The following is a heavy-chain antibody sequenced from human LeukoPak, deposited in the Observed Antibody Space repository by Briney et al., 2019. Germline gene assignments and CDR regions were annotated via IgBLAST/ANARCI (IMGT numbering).Heavy chain of an antibody. CDR2: IIPIFGTT. D-gene: IGHD2-2*01. CDR1: GYTFTSYY. V-gene: IGHV1-69*13. CDR3: ASYKRYCSSTSCRYYYYYMDV. J-gene: IGHJ6*03. Sequence: GASVKVSCKASGYTFTSYYMHWMRQAPGQGLEWMGGIIPIFGTTNYAQKFQGRVTITADESTSTAYMELRSLRSDDTAVYYCASYKRYCSSTSCRYYYYYMDVWGKGTTVTISS.